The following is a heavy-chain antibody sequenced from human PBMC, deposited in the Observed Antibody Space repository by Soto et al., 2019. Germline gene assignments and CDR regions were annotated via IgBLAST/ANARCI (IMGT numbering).Heavy chain of an antibody. CDR2: ISYDGSNK. V-gene: IGHV3-30*18. Sequence: QVQLVESGGGVVQPGRSLRLSCAASGFTFSSYGMHWVRQAPGKGLEWVAVISYDGSNKYYADSVKGRFTISRDNSKNTLYLQMNSLRAEDTAVYYCAKEKEAECDYGDSRGNWFDPWGQGTLVTVSS. CDR1: GFTFSSYG. J-gene: IGHJ5*02. D-gene: IGHD4-17*01. CDR3: AKEKEAECDYGDSRGNWFDP.